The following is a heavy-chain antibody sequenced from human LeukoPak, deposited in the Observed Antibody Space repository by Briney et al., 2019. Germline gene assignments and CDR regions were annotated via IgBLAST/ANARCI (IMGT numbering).Heavy chain of an antibody. V-gene: IGHV1-2*06. Sequence: ASVKVSCKASGYTFTVNYMHWVRQAPGQGLEWMGRINPNSGGTNYAQKFQGRVTMTRDTSISTAYMELSRLRTDDTAVYYCARRARGSSSTHFDYWGQGTLVTVSS. CDR2: INPNSGGT. CDR1: GYTFTVNY. J-gene: IGHJ4*02. CDR3: ARRARGSSSTHFDY. D-gene: IGHD6-6*01.